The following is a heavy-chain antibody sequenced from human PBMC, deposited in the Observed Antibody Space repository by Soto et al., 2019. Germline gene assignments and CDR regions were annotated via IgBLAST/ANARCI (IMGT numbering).Heavy chain of an antibody. J-gene: IGHJ5*02. Sequence: QVQLQASGPGVVKPTETLSLTCTVSGVSITNHYWGWIRQPPGKGLEWIGHIYYSVTGTYTPALESRVTMSVDTSKNQVSLRMTSATAADTAVYYCARREGDGFGLNLWGQGALVTVSS. V-gene: IGHV4-59*11. D-gene: IGHD2-21*02. CDR1: GVSITNHY. CDR3: ARREGDGFGLNL. CDR2: IYYSVTG.